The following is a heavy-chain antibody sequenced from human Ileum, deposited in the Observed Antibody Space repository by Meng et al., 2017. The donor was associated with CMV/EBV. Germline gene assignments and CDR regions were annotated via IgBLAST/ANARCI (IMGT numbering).Heavy chain of an antibody. Sequence: GESLKISCAASGFTFSAYWMHWVRQAPGKGLVWVSHIIGDETITNYADSVKGRFTISRDNAKNTLVLHMNSLRAEDSAVYYCAREGVDYCSDGDTTCQGAFDLWGQGTMVTVSS. CDR2: IIGDETIT. CDR1: GFTFSAYW. D-gene: IGHD2-15*01. J-gene: IGHJ3*01. V-gene: IGHV3-74*01. CDR3: AREGVDYCSDGDTTCQGAFDL.